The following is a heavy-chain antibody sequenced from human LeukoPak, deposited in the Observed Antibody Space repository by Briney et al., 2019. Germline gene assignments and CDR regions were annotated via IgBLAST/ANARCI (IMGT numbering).Heavy chain of an antibody. CDR3: ARETRPIGGSYAFDI. V-gene: IGHV4-59*12. Sequence: PSETLSLTCTVSGGSISSYYWSWIRQPPGKGLEWIGYIYYSGSTNYNPSLKSRVTMSVDTSKNQFSLKLSSVTAADTAVYYCARETRPIGGSYAFDIWGQGTMVTVSS. D-gene: IGHD3-16*01. J-gene: IGHJ3*02. CDR1: GGSISSYY. CDR2: IYYSGST.